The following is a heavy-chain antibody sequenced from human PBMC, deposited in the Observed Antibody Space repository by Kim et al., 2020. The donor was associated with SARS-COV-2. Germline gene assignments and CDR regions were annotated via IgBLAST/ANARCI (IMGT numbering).Heavy chain of an antibody. V-gene: IGHV1-46*01. CDR2: T. Sequence: TSYAQKFQGRVTMTRDTSTSTVYMELSSLRSEDTAVYYCARGGRMGYFDYWGQGTLVTVSS. D-gene: IGHD2-8*01. CDR3: ARGGRMGYFDY. J-gene: IGHJ4*02.